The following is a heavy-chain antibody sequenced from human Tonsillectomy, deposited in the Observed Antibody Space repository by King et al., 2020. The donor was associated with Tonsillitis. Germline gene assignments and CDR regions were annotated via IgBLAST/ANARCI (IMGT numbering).Heavy chain of an antibody. J-gene: IGHJ4*02. CDR3: ARSGGNDYYYSVNY. CDR2: IYYSGST. Sequence: QLQESGPGLLKPSETLSLTCTVSGGSISSYYWSWIRQPPGKGLEWVGYIYYSGSTNYNPSLKSRVTISVDTSKNQFSLNLSPVTAADTAVYYCARSGGNDYYYSVNYWGQGTLVTVSS. V-gene: IGHV4-59*01. D-gene: IGHD3-22*01. CDR1: GGSISSYY.